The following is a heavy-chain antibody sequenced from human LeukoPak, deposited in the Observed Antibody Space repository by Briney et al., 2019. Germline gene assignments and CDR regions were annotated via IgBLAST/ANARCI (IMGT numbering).Heavy chain of an antibody. Sequence: SETLSLTCTVSGGSISSYYWSWIRQPPGKGLEWIGDIYYSGSTNYNPSLKSRVTISVDTSKNQFSLKQRYVPAADTAVYYCAREAGYYYDSSGYYALWGQGPLVTVSS. CDR3: AREAGYYYDSSGYYAL. CDR2: IYYSGST. CDR1: GGSISSYY. V-gene: IGHV4-59*01. D-gene: IGHD3-22*01. J-gene: IGHJ4*02.